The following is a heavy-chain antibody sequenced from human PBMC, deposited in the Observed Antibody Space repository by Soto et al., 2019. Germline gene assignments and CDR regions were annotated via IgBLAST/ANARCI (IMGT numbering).Heavy chain of an antibody. V-gene: IGHV3-23*01. D-gene: IGHD3-22*01. CDR3: AKRGGYYYVDY. CDR2: ISGSGGST. Sequence: VQLLESGGGLVQPGGSLRLSCAASGFTFSSYAISWVRQAPGKGLEWVSAISGSGGSTYYADSVKGRFTISRDNSKTTLYLPMHSMRAEDTDVYYCAKRGGYYYVDYWGQGSLVTVPS. J-gene: IGHJ4*02. CDR1: GFTFSSYA.